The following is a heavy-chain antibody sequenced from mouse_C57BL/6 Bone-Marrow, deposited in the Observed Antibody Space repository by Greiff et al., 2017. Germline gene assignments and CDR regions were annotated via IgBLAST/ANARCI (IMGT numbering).Heavy chain of an antibody. J-gene: IGHJ3*01. CDR3: ARRGIITPWFAY. V-gene: IGHV1-59*01. Sequence: QVQLQQPGAELVRPGTSVKLSCKASGYTFTSYWMHWVKQRPGQGLEWIGVIDPSDSYTNYNQKFKGKATLTVDTSSSTAYMQLSSLTSEDAAVYYCARRGIITPWFAYWGQGTLVTVSA. D-gene: IGHD1-1*01. CDR1: GYTFTSYW. CDR2: IDPSDSYT.